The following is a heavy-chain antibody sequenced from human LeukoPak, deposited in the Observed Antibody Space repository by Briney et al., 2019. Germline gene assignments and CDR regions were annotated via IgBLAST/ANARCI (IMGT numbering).Heavy chain of an antibody. J-gene: IGHJ4*02. Sequence: GGSLRLSCTAPEFTVSVNFMGWVRQAPEQGLEWVSIIHRGGSIYYADSVRGRFTISRDNSKNTLYLQMNSLRAEDTAVYYCWYSGYDTFDYRGQGTLVTVSS. CDR1: EFTVSVNF. D-gene: IGHD5-12*01. V-gene: IGHV3-53*01. CDR3: WYSGYDTFDY. CDR2: IHRGGSI.